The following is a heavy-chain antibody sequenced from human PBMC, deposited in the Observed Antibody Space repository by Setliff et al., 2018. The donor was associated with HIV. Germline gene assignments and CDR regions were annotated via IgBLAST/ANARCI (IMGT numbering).Heavy chain of an antibody. Sequence: KASETLSLTCTVSGGSINNHYWYWIRQPPGKGLEWIGYIYISGTTNYNPSLKSRITITLDTSKEQFSLELSSATAADTAVYYCATLDHSGGNFLAYWGQGSLVTVSS. CDR1: GGSINNHY. CDR2: IYISGTT. V-gene: IGHV4-4*09. CDR3: ATLDHSGGNFLAY. D-gene: IGHD2-21*02. J-gene: IGHJ4*02.